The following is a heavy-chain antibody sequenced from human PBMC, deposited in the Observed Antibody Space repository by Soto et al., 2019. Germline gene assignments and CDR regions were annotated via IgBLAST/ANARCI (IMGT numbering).Heavy chain of an antibody. CDR1: GGSSSAYY. CDR2: ISHSGAT. V-gene: IGHV4-34*01. D-gene: IGHD3-10*01. CDR3: ARQKNSWFYGMDV. Sequence: PSETLSLTCAVYGGSSSAYYWSWIRQPPGKGLEWIGQISHSGATDYNPSHKSRVSISGDTSKNQFSLILTSVTDADTAVYYCARQKNSWFYGMDVWGQGTTVTVSS. J-gene: IGHJ6*02.